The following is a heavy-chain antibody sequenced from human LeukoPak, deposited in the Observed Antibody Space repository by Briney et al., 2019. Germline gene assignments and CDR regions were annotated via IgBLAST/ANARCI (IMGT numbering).Heavy chain of an antibody. Sequence: ASVKVFCKASGYTFTSHGINWYRQAPGQGLEWMGWVSGYNGNTDYAQKFQGRVTMTTDRSTNTVYMELRSLRSDDTAVYYCARDRPVMITFGGVIIAAYWGQGTLVSVSS. CDR2: VSGYNGNT. J-gene: IGHJ4*02. V-gene: IGHV1-18*01. CDR1: GYTFTSHG. CDR3: ARDRPVMITFGGVIIAAY. D-gene: IGHD3-16*02.